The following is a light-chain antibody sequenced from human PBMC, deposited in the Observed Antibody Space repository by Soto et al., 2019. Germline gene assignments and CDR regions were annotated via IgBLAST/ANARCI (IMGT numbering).Light chain of an antibody. V-gene: IGKV1-39*01. Sequence: DIQMTQSPSSLSASVGDRVTTTCRASQSISTYLNWYQQKPGKAPKLLIYATSSFQSGVPSRFSGSGSGTDFTLTISSLQPEDFATYYCQQTYSAPITFGQGTRLEI. CDR2: ATS. CDR3: QQTYSAPIT. CDR1: QSISTY. J-gene: IGKJ5*01.